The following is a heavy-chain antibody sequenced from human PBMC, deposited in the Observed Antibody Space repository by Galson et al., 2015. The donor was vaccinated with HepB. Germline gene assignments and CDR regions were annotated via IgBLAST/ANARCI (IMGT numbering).Heavy chain of an antibody. J-gene: IGHJ3*01. CDR3: ARDRHKYDGRGYERGAFDL. Sequence: SVKVSCKASGYIFTGYYMHWVRQAPGQGLEWMGRINTDSGGTNYAQKFQGRVTMTRDTSISTAYMEVNRLRSDDTAVYYCARDRHKYDGRGYERGAFDLWGQGTMVTVSP. V-gene: IGHV1-2*06. CDR1: GYIFTGYY. CDR2: INTDSGGT. D-gene: IGHD3-22*01.